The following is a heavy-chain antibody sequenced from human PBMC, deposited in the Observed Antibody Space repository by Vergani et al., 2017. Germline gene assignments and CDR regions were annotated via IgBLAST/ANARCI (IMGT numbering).Heavy chain of an antibody. Sequence: QVQLVESGGGVVQPGRSLRLSCAASGFTFSSYGISWVRQAPGQGLEWMGWISAYNGNTNYAQKLQGRVTMTTDTSTSTAYMELSSLRSDDTAVYYCARVDGGPYYFDYWGQGTLVTVSS. CDR2: ISAYNGNT. J-gene: IGHJ4*02. V-gene: IGHV1-18*01. D-gene: IGHD5-24*01. CDR1: GFTFSSYG. CDR3: ARVDGGPYYFDY.